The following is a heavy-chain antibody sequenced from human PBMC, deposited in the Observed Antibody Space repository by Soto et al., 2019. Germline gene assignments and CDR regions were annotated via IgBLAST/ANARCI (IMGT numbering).Heavy chain of an antibody. CDR2: INTGSTTI. J-gene: IGHJ6*02. Sequence: EVQLVESGGGLVQPGGSLRLSWAGSGFNFITYSMIWIRQAPGKGLEWVSYINTGSTTIKYADSVEGRFTISRDNAKNSLYLQMNSLRDEDTAVYYCVRENYGLDVWGQGTTVTVSS. CDR3: VRENYGLDV. CDR1: GFNFITYS. V-gene: IGHV3-48*02.